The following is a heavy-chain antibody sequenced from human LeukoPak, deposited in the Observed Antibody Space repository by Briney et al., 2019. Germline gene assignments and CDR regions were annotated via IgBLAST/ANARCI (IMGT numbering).Heavy chain of an antibody. Sequence: SETLSLTCIVSGGSISSSIYYWAWVRQPPGKGLEWIGSIYYSGSTYYNPSLKSRVTISVDTSKNQFSLKLSSVTAADTAVYYCARRGSGWYEFWFDPWGQGTLVTVSS. CDR2: IYYSGST. J-gene: IGHJ5*02. CDR3: ARRGSGWYEFWFDP. CDR1: GGSISSSIYY. D-gene: IGHD6-19*01. V-gene: IGHV4-39*01.